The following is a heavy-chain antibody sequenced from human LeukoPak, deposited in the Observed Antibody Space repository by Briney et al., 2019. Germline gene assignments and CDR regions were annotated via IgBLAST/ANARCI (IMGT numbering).Heavy chain of an antibody. J-gene: IGHJ4*02. CDR2: ISSSGSTI. V-gene: IGHV3-11*01. Sequence: GGSLRLSCAASGFTFSDYYMSWIRQAPGKGLEWVSYISSSGSTIHYADSVKGRFTISRDNAKNSLYLQMNSLRAEDTAVYYCARGWSRDYLLLVDYFDYWGQGTLVTVSS. CDR3: ARGWSRDYLLLVDYFDY. D-gene: IGHD4-17*01. CDR1: GFTFSDYY.